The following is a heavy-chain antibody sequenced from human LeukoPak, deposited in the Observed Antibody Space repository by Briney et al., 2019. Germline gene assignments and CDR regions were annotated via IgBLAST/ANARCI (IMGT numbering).Heavy chain of an antibody. V-gene: IGHV3-11*01. CDR3: ARTNPRFFYYMDV. CDR2: ISSSGGSI. Sequence: GGSLRLSCAGSGFTFSDYYMTWIRQAPGKGLEWVPYISSSGGSIYYVDSAKGRFTVSRDNAKNSLSLQMNSLRAEDTAVYYCARTNPRFFYYMDVWGKGTTVTVSS. CDR1: GFTFSDYY. J-gene: IGHJ6*03.